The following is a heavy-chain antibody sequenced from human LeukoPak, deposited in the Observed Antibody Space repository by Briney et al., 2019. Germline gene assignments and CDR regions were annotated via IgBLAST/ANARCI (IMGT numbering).Heavy chain of an antibody. J-gene: IGHJ4*02. CDR1: GYTFTSYG. CDR2: ISAYNGNT. Sequence: ASVKVSCTASGYTFTSYGISWVRQAPGQGLEWMGWISAYNGNTNYAQKLQGRVTMTTDTSTSTAYMELRSLRSDDTAVYYCATHYGSGSYYSNWGQGTLVTVSS. V-gene: IGHV1-18*01. D-gene: IGHD3-10*01. CDR3: ATHYGSGSYYSN.